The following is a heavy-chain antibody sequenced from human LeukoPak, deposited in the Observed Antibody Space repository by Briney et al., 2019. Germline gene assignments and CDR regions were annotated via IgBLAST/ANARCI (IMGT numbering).Heavy chain of an antibody. V-gene: IGHV3-21*04. CDR3: AKGSTMYTAYYFDY. CDR1: GFTFSSYS. D-gene: IGHD3-10*02. J-gene: IGHJ4*02. Sequence: GGSLRLSCAASGFTFSSYSMNWVRQAPGKGLEWDSSISSGSTYMYYADSVKGRFTISRDNSKNTLCVQMNSLRAEDTAVYYCAKGSTMYTAYYFDYWGQGTLVTVSS. CDR2: ISSGSTYM.